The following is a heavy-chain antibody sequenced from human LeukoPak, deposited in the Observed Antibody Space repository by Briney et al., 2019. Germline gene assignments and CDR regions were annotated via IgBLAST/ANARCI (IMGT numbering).Heavy chain of an antibody. D-gene: IGHD4-17*01. J-gene: IGHJ5*02. Sequence: ASVKVSCKASGYTFTSYAMNWVRQAPGQGLEWMGWINTNTGNPTYAQGFTGRFVFSLDTSVSTAYLQICSLKAEDTAVYYCARDYVYGDYVRFDPWGQETLVTVSS. CDR2: INTNTGNP. CDR1: GYTFTSYA. V-gene: IGHV7-4-1*01. CDR3: ARDYVYGDYVRFDP.